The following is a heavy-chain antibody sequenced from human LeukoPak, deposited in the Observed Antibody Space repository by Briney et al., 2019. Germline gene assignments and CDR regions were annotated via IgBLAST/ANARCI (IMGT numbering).Heavy chain of an antibody. V-gene: IGHV4-39*01. CDR2: IYYSGST. CDR3: ARLSARSPDY. Sequence: SETLSLTCTVSGGSISSSSYYWGWIRQPPGKGLEWIGSIYYSGSTYYSPSLKSRVTISVDTSKNQFSLKLSSVTAADTAVYYCARLSARSPDYWGQGTLVTVSS. J-gene: IGHJ4*02. D-gene: IGHD3-16*02. CDR1: GGSISSSSYY.